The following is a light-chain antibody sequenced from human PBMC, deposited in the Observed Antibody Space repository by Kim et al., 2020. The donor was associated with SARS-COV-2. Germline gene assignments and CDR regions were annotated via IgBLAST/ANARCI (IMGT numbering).Light chain of an antibody. Sequence: ALVLTGRITCQGDSLRRSYSSWYPQNPGQAPVLIIFAKTNRASGIPDRFSGSNSGDTASLTITGAQAEDEADYYCHSRDSSGDHRVFGGGTQLTVL. J-gene: IGLJ3*02. V-gene: IGLV3-19*01. CDR1: SLRRSY. CDR2: AKT. CDR3: HSRDSSGDHRV.